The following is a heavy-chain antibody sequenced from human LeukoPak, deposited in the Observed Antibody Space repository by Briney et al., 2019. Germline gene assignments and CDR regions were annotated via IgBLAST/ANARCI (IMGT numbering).Heavy chain of an antibody. CDR1: GGSIISSSYN. CDR3: ARGRRGGSYLWGNWFDP. Sequence: PSETLSLTCAVSGGSIISSSYNWGWIRQPPGKGLEWIVTIYHSGTTYCNPSLKSRVTISVDTSKNQSFLKLSSVTAADTAVYYCARGRRGGSYLWGNWFDPWGQGTLVTVSS. V-gene: IGHV4-39*01. CDR2: IYHSGTT. D-gene: IGHD1-26*01. J-gene: IGHJ5*02.